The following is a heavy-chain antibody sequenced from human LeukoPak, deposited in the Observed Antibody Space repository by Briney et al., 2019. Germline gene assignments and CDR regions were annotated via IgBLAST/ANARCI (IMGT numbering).Heavy chain of an antibody. CDR1: RFTISSYA. D-gene: IGHD3-10*01. CDR3: AKADYYGSGSPLF. J-gene: IGHJ4*02. V-gene: IGHV3-23*01. CDR2: ISGSGGST. Sequence: GGSLRLSCAASRFTISSYAMSWVRQAPGKGLEWVSAISGSGGSTYYADSVKGRFTISRDNSKNTLYLQMNSLRAEDTAVYYCAKADYYGSGSPLFWGQGTLVTVSS.